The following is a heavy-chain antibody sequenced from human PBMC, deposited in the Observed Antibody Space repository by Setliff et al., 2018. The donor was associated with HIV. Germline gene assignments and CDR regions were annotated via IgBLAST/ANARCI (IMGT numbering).Heavy chain of an antibody. CDR2: VHFSGTT. CDR3: ARPSLGIGGGSKFDS. V-gene: IGHV4-39*01. D-gene: IGHD3-3*01. CDR1: GGSMRSTTYY. J-gene: IGHJ4*02. Sequence: SETLSLTCTVSGGSMRSTTYYWGWVRQPPGKGLEWIGNVHFSGTTYYNPSLKSRVTISVDPSQNQFSLRLISVTAADAAMYYCARPSLGIGGGSKFDSWGQGTPVTVSS.